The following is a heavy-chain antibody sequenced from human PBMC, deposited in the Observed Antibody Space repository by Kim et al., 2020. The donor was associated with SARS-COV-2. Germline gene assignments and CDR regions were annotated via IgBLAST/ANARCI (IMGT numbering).Heavy chain of an antibody. V-gene: IGHV5-51*01. CDR3: ARLRTHAFDI. CDR1: GYSFATYW. Sequence: GESLKISCKGSGYSFATYWIAWVRQMPGKGLEWMGIIYPGDSDTRYSPSFQGQVTISADKSISTAYLHWSSLKASDTAMYSCARLRTHAFDIWGQGTMVIVPS. J-gene: IGHJ3*02. CDR2: IYPGDSDT.